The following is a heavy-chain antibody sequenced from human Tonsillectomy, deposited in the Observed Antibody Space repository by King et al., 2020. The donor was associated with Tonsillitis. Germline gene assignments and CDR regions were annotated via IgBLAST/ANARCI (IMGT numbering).Heavy chain of an antibody. J-gene: IGHJ5*02. CDR3: ATSQGNPYTGYVGKWFDA. V-gene: IGHV4-39*01. D-gene: IGHD5-12*01. Sequence: LQLQESGPGLVKPSETLSLTCTVSGDSISSSIFYWGWIRQPPGKGLEWIGSIYFGGSTHYNPSLESRVTISADMSKNQFSLNLSSVTAVDTAVYFCATSQGNPYTGYVGKWFDAWGQGALVTVSS. CDR1: GDSISSSIFY. CDR2: IYFGGST.